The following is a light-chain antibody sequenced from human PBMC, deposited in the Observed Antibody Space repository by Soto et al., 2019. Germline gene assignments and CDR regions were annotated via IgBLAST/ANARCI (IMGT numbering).Light chain of an antibody. Sequence: QSVLTQPRSVSGSPGQSVTISCTGTNSDVGAYTFVSWYQQLPGKAPKLIISAVSYRPSGVPDRFSGSKSGNTASLTISGLQAEDEADYYCATRDNSLSRWVFGGGTKVTVL. CDR1: NSDVGAYTF. J-gene: IGLJ3*02. CDR3: ATRDNSLSRWV. CDR2: AVS. V-gene: IGLV2-11*01.